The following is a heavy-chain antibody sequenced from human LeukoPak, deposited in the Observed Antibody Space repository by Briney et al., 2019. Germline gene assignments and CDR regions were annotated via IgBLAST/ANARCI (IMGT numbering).Heavy chain of an antibody. V-gene: IGHV4-59*01. CDR3: ARGPSPSITMEFDY. CDR1: GGSIRNYY. D-gene: IGHD3-10*01. CDR2: IYYTEST. Sequence: SETLSLTCTVSGGSIRNYYWSWIRQPPGKGLEWIGYIYYTESTKYNPSLKSRVTISVDTSKNQFSLKLSSVTAAATAVYYWARGPSPSITMEFDYWGEGTLATASS. J-gene: IGHJ4*02.